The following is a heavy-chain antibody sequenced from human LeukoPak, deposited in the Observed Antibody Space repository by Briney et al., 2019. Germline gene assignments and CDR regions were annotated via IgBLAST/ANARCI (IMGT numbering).Heavy chain of an antibody. CDR2: ISESGDTT. D-gene: IGHD1-26*01. CDR1: GFTFSNYA. Sequence: PGGSLRLSCPASGFTFSNYAMKWVRLAAGEGLEWVSIISESGDTTHYADSVKDRFTTSRDNAQNTLYLQMNPLRAEDTALYYCAKQWVDCWGQGTLVTVSS. CDR3: AKQWVDC. V-gene: IGHV3-23*01. J-gene: IGHJ4*02.